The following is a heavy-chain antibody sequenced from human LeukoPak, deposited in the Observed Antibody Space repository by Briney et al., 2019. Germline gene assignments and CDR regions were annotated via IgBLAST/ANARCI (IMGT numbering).Heavy chain of an antibody. J-gene: IGHJ4*02. CDR1: GYTFTTSY. Sequence: ASVKVSCKASGYTFTTSYINWVRQAPGQGLEWMGWVSAYNVKTSYAQRFQGRVTMTTDSSTSTAYMDLASLRSDDTAVYYCARGGTFYPSIDYWGQGTLVTVSS. V-gene: IGHV1-18*01. D-gene: IGHD1-26*01. CDR2: VSAYNVKT. CDR3: ARGGTFYPSIDY.